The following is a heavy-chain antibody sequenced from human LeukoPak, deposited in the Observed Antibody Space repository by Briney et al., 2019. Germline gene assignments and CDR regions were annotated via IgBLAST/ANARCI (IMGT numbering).Heavy chain of an antibody. CDR2: IYYSGST. D-gene: IGHD3-10*01. CDR3: ARVGTYGSGSYLSWLDY. Sequence: SETLSLTCTVSGGSISSYYWSWIRQPPGKGLEWIGYIYYSGSTNYNPSLKSRVTISVDTSKNQFSLKLSSVTAADTAVYYCARVGTYGSGSYLSWLDYWGQGTLVSVSS. J-gene: IGHJ4*02. CDR1: GGSISSYY. V-gene: IGHV4-59*01.